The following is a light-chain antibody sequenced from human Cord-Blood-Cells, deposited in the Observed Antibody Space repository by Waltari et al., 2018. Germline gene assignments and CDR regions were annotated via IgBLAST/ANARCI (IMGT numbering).Light chain of an antibody. CDR2: AAS. Sequence: DIQMTQSPSSLPASVGARVTITCRASQSITRYLNWYQQKLGKAPKPLIYAASSLQSGVPSRFSGIKAGTDFAFTICSLQPEDFASYYCQQRYITRTFSPATKVNL. CDR1: QSITRY. V-gene: IGKV1-39*01. CDR3: QQRYITRT. J-gene: IGKJ3*01.